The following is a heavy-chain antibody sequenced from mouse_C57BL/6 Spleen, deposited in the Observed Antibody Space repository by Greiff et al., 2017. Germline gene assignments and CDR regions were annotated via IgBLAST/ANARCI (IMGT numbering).Heavy chain of an antibody. D-gene: IGHD1-1*01. CDR1: GYTFTSYW. Sequence: QVQLQQSGAELVKPGASVKMSCKASGYTFTSYWITWVKQRPGQGLEWIGDIYPGSGSTNYNEKFKSKATLTVDTSSSTAYMQLSSLTSEDSAVYYCARRVKVDAMDYWGQGTSVTVSS. J-gene: IGHJ4*01. CDR2: IYPGSGST. V-gene: IGHV1-55*01. CDR3: ARRVKVDAMDY.